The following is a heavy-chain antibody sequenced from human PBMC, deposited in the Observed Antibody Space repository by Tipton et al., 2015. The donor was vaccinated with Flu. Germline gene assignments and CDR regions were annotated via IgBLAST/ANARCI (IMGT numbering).Heavy chain of an antibody. CDR3: ARVRGKWLFAYFDY. CDR2: INHSGST. CDR1: GGSFSGYY. Sequence: TLSLTCAVYGGSFSGYYWSWIRQPPGKGLEWIGEINHSGSTNYNPSLKSRVTISADTPKNQFSLKLSSVTAADTAVYYCARVRGKWLFAYFDYWGQGTLVAVS. J-gene: IGHJ4*02. D-gene: IGHD3-22*01. V-gene: IGHV4-34*01.